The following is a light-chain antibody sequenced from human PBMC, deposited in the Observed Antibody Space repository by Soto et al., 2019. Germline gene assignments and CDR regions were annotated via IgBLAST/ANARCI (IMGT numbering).Light chain of an antibody. Sequence: DIQMTQSPSSLSASVGDRVTITCRASQSISSYLNWYQQKPGKAPKLLIYAASSLQSGVPSRFSGSGTGSAFTLTISSPQPEAFATYYCQQSYSTPPLAFGKGTKVEIK. CDR1: QSISSY. J-gene: IGKJ1*01. CDR3: QQSYSTPPLA. CDR2: AAS. V-gene: IGKV1-39*01.